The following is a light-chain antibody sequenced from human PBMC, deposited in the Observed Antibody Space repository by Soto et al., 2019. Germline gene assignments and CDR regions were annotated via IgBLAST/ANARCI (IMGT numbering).Light chain of an antibody. CDR1: SSDIGAYDY. Sequence: QSALAQPASLSGSPGQSITISCTGTSSDIGAYDYVSWFQQHPGKAPKLMISEVNNRPSGVSNRFSGSKSGNTASLTISGLQAEDEADYYCSSYTSSSPGVFGTGTKVTVL. CDR2: EVN. V-gene: IGLV2-14*01. CDR3: SSYTSSSPGV. J-gene: IGLJ1*01.